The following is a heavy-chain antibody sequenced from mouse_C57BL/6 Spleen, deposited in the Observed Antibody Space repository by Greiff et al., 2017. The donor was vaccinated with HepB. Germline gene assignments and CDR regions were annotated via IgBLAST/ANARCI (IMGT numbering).Heavy chain of an antibody. J-gene: IGHJ4*01. CDR1: GYTFTSYW. CDR2: IDPSDSYT. CDR3: ARREDGYYFRMDY. D-gene: IGHD2-3*01. Sequence: QVQLQQPGAELVRPGTSVKLSCKASGYTFTSYWMHWVKQRPGQGLEWIGVIDPSDSYTNYNQKFKGKATLTVDTSSSTAYMQLSSLTSEDSAVYYCARREDGYYFRMDYWGQGTSVTVSS. V-gene: IGHV1-59*01.